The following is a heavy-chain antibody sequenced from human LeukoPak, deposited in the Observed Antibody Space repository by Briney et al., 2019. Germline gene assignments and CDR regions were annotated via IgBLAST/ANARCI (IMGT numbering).Heavy chain of an antibody. CDR2: IYSGGST. CDR1: GFTFSSNY. V-gene: IGHV3-53*01. J-gene: IGHJ6*02. Sequence: GGSLRLSCAASGFTFSSNYMSWVRQAPGKGLEWVPVIYSGGSTYYADSVKGRFTISRDNSKNTLYLQMNSLRAEDTAVYYCARDSRSGDYHYYYYGMDVWGQGTTVTVSS. D-gene: IGHD2-2*01. CDR3: ARDSRSGDYHYYYYGMDV.